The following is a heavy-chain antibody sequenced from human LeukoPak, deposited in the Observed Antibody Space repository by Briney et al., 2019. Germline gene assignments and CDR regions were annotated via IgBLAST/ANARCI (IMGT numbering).Heavy chain of an antibody. J-gene: IGHJ6*03. V-gene: IGHV3-23*01. D-gene: IGHD2-2*01. Sequence: GGSLRLSCAASGFTFSSYAMSWVRLAPGKGLEWVSTISGSGGSTYYADSVKGRFTISRDNSKNTLYLQMNSLRDEDTAVYYCAKAIRTSCYGCNMDVWGKGATVTVSS. CDR1: GFTFSSYA. CDR3: AKAIRTSCYGCNMDV. CDR2: ISGSGGST.